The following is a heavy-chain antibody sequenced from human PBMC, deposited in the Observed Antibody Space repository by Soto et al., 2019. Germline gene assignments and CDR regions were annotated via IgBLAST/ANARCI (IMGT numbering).Heavy chain of an antibody. V-gene: IGHV4-59*01. CDR3: ARGAHYDFWSIDYYYYGMDV. Sequence: SETLSLTCTVSGGSISSYYWSWIRQPPGKGLEWIGYIYYSGSTNYNPSLKSRVTISVDTSKNQFSLKLSSVTAADTAVYYCARGAHYDFWSIDYYYYGMDVWGQGTTVTVS. CDR1: GGSISSYY. D-gene: IGHD3-3*01. CDR2: IYYSGST. J-gene: IGHJ6*02.